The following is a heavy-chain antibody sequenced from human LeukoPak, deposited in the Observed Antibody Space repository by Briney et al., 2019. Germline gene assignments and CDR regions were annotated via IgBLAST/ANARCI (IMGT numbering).Heavy chain of an antibody. V-gene: IGHV3-23*01. CDR3: AKSGTRFLEWLQNPYMDV. Sequence: GGSLRLSCAASGFTFSSYAMSWVRQAPGKGLEWVSAISGSGGSTYYADSVKGRFTISRDNSKNTLYLQMNSLRAEDTAVYYCAKSGTRFLEWLQNPYMDVWGKGTTVTVSS. CDR2: ISGSGGST. CDR1: GFTFSSYA. D-gene: IGHD3-3*01. J-gene: IGHJ6*03.